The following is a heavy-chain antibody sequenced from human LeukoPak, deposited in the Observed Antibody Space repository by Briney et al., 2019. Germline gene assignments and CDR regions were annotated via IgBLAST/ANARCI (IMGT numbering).Heavy chain of an antibody. V-gene: IGHV3-11*01. CDR1: GFTFSDYY. J-gene: IGHJ5*02. CDR2: ISSSGSTI. CDR3: ARVGSGWYNWFDP. Sequence: PGGSLRLSCAASGFTFSDYYMSWIRQAPGEGLEWVSYISSSGSTIYYADSGKGRFTISRDNAKNSQYLQMNSLRAEDTAVYYCARVGSGWYNWFDPWGQGTLVTVSS. D-gene: IGHD6-19*01.